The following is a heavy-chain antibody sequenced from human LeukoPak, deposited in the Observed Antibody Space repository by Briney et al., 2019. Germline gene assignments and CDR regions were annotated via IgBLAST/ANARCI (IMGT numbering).Heavy chain of an antibody. CDR1: GGSISSSSYY. Sequence: SETLSLTCTVSGGSISSSSYYWGWIRQPPGKGLEWIGSIYYSGSTYYNPSLKSRVTISVDTSKNQFSLKLSSATAADTAVYYCARVTYYYDSSGLLLGGFDYWGQGTLVTVSS. CDR3: ARVTYYYDSSGLLLGGFDY. D-gene: IGHD3-22*01. J-gene: IGHJ4*02. V-gene: IGHV4-39*01. CDR2: IYYSGST.